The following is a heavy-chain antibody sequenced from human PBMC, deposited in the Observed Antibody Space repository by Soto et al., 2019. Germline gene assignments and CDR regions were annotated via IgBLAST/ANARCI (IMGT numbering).Heavy chain of an antibody. CDR1: GGSISSSSYY. CDR3: ARDSSSSDY. CDR2: IYYSGST. V-gene: IGHV4-39*02. J-gene: IGHJ4*02. Sequence: PSETLSLTCTVSGGSISSSSYYWGWIRQPPGKGLEWIGSIYYSGSTYYNPSLKSRVTISVDTSKNQFSLKLSSVTAADTAVYYCARDSSSSDYWGQGTLVTVSS. D-gene: IGHD6-6*01.